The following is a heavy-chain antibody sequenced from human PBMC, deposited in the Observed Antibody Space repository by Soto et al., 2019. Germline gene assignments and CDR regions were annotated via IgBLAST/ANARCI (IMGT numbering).Heavy chain of an antibody. CDR2: IKSKTDGGTT. D-gene: IGHD6-13*01. CDR3: TAAPSSSWPDYYYYGMDV. V-gene: IGHV3-15*07. Sequence: EVQLVESGGGLVKPGGSLRLSCAASGFTFSNAWMNWVRQAPGKGLEWVGRIKSKTDGGTTDYAAPVKGRFTISRDDSKNTLYLQMNSLKTEDTAVYYCTAAPSSSWPDYYYYGMDVWGQGTTVTVSS. J-gene: IGHJ6*02. CDR1: GFTFSNAW.